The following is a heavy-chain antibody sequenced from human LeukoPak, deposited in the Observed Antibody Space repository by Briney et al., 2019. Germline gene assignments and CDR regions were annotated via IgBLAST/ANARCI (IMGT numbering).Heavy chain of an antibody. CDR1: GGSIGTYY. CDR3: AKHIGGGIEDMDV. Sequence: SETLSLTCTVSGGSIGTYYWSWIRQSPGKGLEWIGYIYVTGTRYNPYLQSRVTISVDRSRNQFFLKMSSVTAADTAVYYCAKHIGGGIEDMDVWGKGTKVIVSS. V-gene: IGHV4-59*08. J-gene: IGHJ6*03. D-gene: IGHD3-16*02. CDR2: IYVTGT.